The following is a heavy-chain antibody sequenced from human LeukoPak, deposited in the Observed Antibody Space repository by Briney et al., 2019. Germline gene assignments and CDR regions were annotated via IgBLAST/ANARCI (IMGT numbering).Heavy chain of an antibody. CDR1: GYIFINNY. J-gene: IGHJ4*02. CDR2: IYPRDGST. CDR3: ARDQEGFDY. Sequence: ASVNVSCMASGYIFINNYIQWVRQAPGQGLEWVGMIYPRDGSTSYAQNFQGRVTVTRDTSTSTVHMELSGLTSEDTAVYYCARDQEGFDYWGQGTLVTVSS. V-gene: IGHV1-46*01.